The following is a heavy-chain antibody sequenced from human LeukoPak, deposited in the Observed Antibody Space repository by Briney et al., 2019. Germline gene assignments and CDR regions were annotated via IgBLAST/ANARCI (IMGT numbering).Heavy chain of an antibody. Sequence: SETLSLTCTVSGGSISSYYWSWIRQPAGKGLEWIGRIYTSGSTNYNPSLKSRVTMSVDTSKSQFSLKLSSVTAADTAVYYCARDVAGATWMYFDYWGQGTLVTVSS. J-gene: IGHJ4*02. CDR1: GGSISSYY. CDR3: ARDVAGATWMYFDY. V-gene: IGHV4-4*07. CDR2: IYTSGST. D-gene: IGHD1-26*01.